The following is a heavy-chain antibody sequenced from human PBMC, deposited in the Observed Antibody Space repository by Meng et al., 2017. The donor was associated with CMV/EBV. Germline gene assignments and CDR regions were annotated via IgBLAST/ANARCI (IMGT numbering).Heavy chain of an antibody. Sequence: GESLKISCAASGFIFSNYGMTWVRQGPGKSLEWVSAISGSGDGTHFAESVKGRFTISRDNTQNTLYLQMNSLRAEDTAVYYCAKVPGSLYLRSYYFDYWGQGILVTVSS. CDR1: GFIFSNYG. CDR2: ISGSGDGT. D-gene: IGHD3-10*01. V-gene: IGHV3-23*01. CDR3: AKVPGSLYLRSYYFDY. J-gene: IGHJ4*02.